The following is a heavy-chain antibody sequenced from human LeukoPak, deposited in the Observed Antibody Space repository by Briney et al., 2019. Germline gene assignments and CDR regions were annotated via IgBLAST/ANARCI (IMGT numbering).Heavy chain of an antibody. J-gene: IGHJ4*02. CDR3: AKDGRSVGTIGGFFDY. CDR1: GFTFSTYA. V-gene: IGHV3-23*01. Sequence: PGGSLRLSCAASGFTFSTYAMSWVRQAPGKGLEWVSTISGTGSSTDYADSVKGRFTISRDNSKNTLYLQMKTLRAEDTAVYYCAKDGRSVGTIGGFFDYWGQGTLVTVSS. CDR2: ISGTGSST. D-gene: IGHD4-23*01.